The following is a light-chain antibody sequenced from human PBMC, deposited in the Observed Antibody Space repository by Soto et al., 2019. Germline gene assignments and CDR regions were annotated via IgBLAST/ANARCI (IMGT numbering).Light chain of an antibody. Sequence: QSVLTQPASVSGSPGQSITISCTGTSSDVGGYNYVSWYQQHPGKAPKLIIYEVSNRPSGVSNRFAGSTSGNTASLTISGLQAEDAADYYCNSYTSKSTGVFGTGTKLTVL. CDR2: EVS. J-gene: IGLJ1*01. CDR3: NSYTSKSTGV. CDR1: SSDVGGYNY. V-gene: IGLV2-14*01.